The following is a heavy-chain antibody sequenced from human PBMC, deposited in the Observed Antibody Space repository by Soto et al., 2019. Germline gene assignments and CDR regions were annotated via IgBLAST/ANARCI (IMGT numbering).Heavy chain of an antibody. J-gene: IGHJ4*02. Sequence: LRLSCAVSGFTFSDYDMHWVRQTPGKGLEWVAAIRYDGRNKFYADSVEGRFTISRDTSNNTLFLQMTTLRADDTAIYYCATLQFYWGQGTLVTVSS. CDR1: GFTFSDYD. CDR2: IRYDGRNK. CDR3: ATLQFY. V-gene: IGHV3-33*01. D-gene: IGHD6-19*01.